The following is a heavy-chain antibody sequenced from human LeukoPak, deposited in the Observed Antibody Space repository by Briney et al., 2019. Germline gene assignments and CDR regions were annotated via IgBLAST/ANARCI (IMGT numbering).Heavy chain of an antibody. CDR1: GYTFTGYE. D-gene: IGHD2-15*01. CDR3: ASGTMDIVVVVAARWFDP. CDR2: INPNSGGT. J-gene: IGHJ5*02. Sequence: ASVKVSCKASGYTFTGYELHWVRQAPGQGLEWMGWINPNSGGTNYAQKFQARVTMTRDTSISTAYMELGRLRSDATAVHCCASGTMDIVVVVAARWFDPWGQGTLVTLSS. V-gene: IGHV1-2*02.